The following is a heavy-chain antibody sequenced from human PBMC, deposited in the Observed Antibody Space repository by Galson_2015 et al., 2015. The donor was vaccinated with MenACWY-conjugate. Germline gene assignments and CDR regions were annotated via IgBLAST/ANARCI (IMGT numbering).Heavy chain of an antibody. CDR3: ARAFNRMPSGSGICGY. CDR1: GFNFNDYD. V-gene: IGHV3-30*04. CDR2: ISYDGSKE. D-gene: IGHD3-10*01. Sequence: SLRLSCAASGFNFNDYDMNWVRQAPGKGLEWVAVISYDGSKEYYIESVEGRFTISRDNSKNTVSLQMNSLRTEDTALYYCARAFNRMPSGSGICGYWGQGALVYVSS. J-gene: IGHJ4*02.